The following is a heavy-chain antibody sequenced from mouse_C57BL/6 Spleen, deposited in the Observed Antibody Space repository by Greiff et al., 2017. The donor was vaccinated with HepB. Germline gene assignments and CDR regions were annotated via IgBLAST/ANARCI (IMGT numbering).Heavy chain of an antibody. CDR3: AREAWFAY. V-gene: IGHV5-9*01. Sequence: EVNVVEPGGGLVKPGGSLKLPCAASGFTFSSYTMSWVRQTPEKRLEWVATISGAGGNTYYPDSAKGRFTISRDNAKNTLYLQMSRLRSEDTALYYCAREAWFAYWGQGTLVTVSA. CDR1: GFTFSSYT. J-gene: IGHJ3*01. CDR2: ISGAGGNT.